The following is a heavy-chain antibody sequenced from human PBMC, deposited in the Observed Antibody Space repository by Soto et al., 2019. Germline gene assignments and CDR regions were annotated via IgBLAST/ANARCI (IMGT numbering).Heavy chain of an antibody. J-gene: IGHJ4*02. D-gene: IGHD2-15*01. CDR2: IKQDGSEK. CDR3: ARDLGSSTEDFDY. CDR1: GFTFSSYW. V-gene: IGHV3-7*01. Sequence: PGGSLRLSCAASGFTFSSYWMSWVRQAPGKGLEWVANIKQDGSEKYYVDSVKGRFTISRDNAKNSLYLQMNSLRAEDTAVYYCARDLGSSTEDFDYWGQGTLVTVSS.